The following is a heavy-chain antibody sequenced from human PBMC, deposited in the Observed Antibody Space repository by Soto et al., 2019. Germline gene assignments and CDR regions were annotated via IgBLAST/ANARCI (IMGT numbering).Heavy chain of an antibody. J-gene: IGHJ2*01. CDR3: ATAKGGVVTAIHFDWSFDL. CDR2: ISYDGSNK. CDR1: GFTFSSYA. V-gene: IGHV3-30-3*01. D-gene: IGHD2-21*02. Sequence: QVQLVESGGGVVQPGRSLRLSCAASGFTFSSYAMHWVRQAPGKGLEWVAVISYDGSNKYYADSVKGRLTISRDNSKNTLYLQMNSLRAEDTALYYCATAKGGVVTAIHFDWSFDLWGRGTLVTVSS.